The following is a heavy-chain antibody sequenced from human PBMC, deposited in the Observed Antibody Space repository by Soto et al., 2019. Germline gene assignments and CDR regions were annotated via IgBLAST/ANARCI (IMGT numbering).Heavy chain of an antibody. Sequence: QVQLVQSGAEVKKPGSSVKVSCKASGGTFSSYAISWVRQAPGQGLEWMGGIIPIFGTANYAQKFQGRVTITADESTSTAYMELSILRSEDTAVYYCARYTLDTAMVTGWFYPWGQRTLVTVSS. CDR2: IIPIFGTA. CDR1: GGTFSSYA. V-gene: IGHV1-69*01. D-gene: IGHD5-18*01. CDR3: ARYTLDTAMVTGWFYP. J-gene: IGHJ5*02.